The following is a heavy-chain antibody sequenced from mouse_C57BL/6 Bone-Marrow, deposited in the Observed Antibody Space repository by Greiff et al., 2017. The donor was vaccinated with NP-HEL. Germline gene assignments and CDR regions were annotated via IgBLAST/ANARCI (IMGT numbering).Heavy chain of an antibody. CDR1: GFTFSSYA. J-gene: IGHJ2*01. CDR3: ARALYYGSPFFDY. CDR2: ISDGGGYT. V-gene: IGHV5-4*01. D-gene: IGHD1-1*01. Sequence: DVQLVESGGGLVKPGGSLKLSCAASGFTFSSYAMSWVRQTPEKRLEWVATISDGGGYTYYPDNVKGRFTISRDNATNNLYLQMSHLKSEDTAMYYCARALYYGSPFFDYWGQGTTLTVSS.